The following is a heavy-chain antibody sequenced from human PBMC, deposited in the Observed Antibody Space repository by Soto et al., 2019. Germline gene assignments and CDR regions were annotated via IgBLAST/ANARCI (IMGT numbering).Heavy chain of an antibody. Sequence: TLSLTCAVSGGSIISGGYSWSWIRQPPGKGLEWIGYIYSGTTHYNPSLESRVTIAMDRSKNQVSLSPKPVTAADTAVYYCAREDSGAFFDFWGQGTLVTVSS. V-gene: IGHV4-30-2*01. J-gene: IGHJ4*02. CDR1: GGSIISGGYS. CDR3: AREDSGAFFDF. D-gene: IGHD2-15*01. CDR2: IYSGTT.